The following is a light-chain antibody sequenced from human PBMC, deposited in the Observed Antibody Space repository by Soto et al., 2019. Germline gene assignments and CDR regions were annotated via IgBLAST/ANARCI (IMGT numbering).Light chain of an antibody. J-gene: IGKJ4*01. CDR2: GAS. V-gene: IGKV3-20*01. Sequence: EIVLTQSPGTLSLSPGERATLSCRASQSVSSSYLAWYHQKPGQAPRLLIYGASSSAAGIPDRFSGSGSGTDFTLTISRLEPEDFVVYYCQQYGSSPLTFGGGTKVEIK. CDR3: QQYGSSPLT. CDR1: QSVSSSY.